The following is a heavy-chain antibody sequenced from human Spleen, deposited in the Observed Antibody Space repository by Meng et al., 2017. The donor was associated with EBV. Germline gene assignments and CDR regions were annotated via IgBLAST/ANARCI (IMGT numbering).Heavy chain of an antibody. CDR2: IKDTGST. Sequence: QVQLQQWCAGPLKPSETLSLPCATYGASLRGPYWSWIRQAPGKGLEWIGEIKDTGSTNYNLPLKGRVTISVDKSNNQFSLKLTSVTAADTAVYYCARFYTYGDVPSEADSWGQGNLVTVSS. J-gene: IGHJ4*02. V-gene: IGHV4-34*01. CDR1: GASLRGPY. D-gene: IGHD4-17*01. CDR3: ARFYTYGDVPSEADS.